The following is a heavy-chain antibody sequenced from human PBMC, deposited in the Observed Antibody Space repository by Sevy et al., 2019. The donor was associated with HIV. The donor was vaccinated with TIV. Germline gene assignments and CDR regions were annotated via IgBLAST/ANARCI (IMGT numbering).Heavy chain of an antibody. J-gene: IGHJ6*02. V-gene: IGHV3-15*01. D-gene: IGHD3-3*01. Sequence: GGSLRLSCAASGFTFSNAWMSWVRQAPGNGLEWVGRIKSKTDGGTTDYAAPVKGRFTISRDDSKNTLYLQMNSLKTEDTAVYYCTTLYYDFWSGYFGSLDYGMDVWGQGTSVTVSS. CDR3: TTLYYDFWSGYFGSLDYGMDV. CDR1: GFTFSNAW. CDR2: IKSKTDGGTT.